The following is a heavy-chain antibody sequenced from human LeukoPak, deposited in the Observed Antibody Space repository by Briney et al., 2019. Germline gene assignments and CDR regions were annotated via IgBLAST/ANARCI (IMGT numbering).Heavy chain of an antibody. CDR3: ASRPDQHLLYYFDY. J-gene: IGHJ4*01. D-gene: IGHD2-15*01. V-gene: IGHV1-2*02. CDR2: INPNSGGT. CDR1: GYTFTGYY. Sequence: ASVKVSCKASGYTFTGYYMHWVRQAPGQGLEWMGWINPNSGGTKYAQKFQGRVPITSDASISTAYMELSSLRSDDPAVYYCASRPDQHLLYYFDYWGHGALVTVSS.